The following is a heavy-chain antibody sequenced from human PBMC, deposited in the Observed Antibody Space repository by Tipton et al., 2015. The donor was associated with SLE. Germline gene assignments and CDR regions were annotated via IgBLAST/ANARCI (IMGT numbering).Heavy chain of an antibody. CDR1: GDSIRSSSNY. Sequence: TLSLTCSVSGDSIRSSSNYWGWIRQSPGKGLEWIGSIYYSGSTYYNPSLKSRVSISADTSKNHFSLWLTSVTAADTAVYYCARHNRGSRGGRPGRIDSWGQGTQVTVSS. D-gene: IGHD2-15*01. CDR3: ARHNRGSRGGRPGRIDS. V-gene: IGHV4-39*07. CDR2: IYYSGST. J-gene: IGHJ4*02.